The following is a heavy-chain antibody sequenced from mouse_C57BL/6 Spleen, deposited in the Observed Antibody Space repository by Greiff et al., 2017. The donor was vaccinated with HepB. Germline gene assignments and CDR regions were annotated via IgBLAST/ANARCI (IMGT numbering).Heavy chain of an antibody. CDR2: ISYDGSN. V-gene: IGHV3-6*01. CDR3: ARAQRGAYAMDY. CDR1: GYSITSGYY. Sequence: DVKLQESGPGLVKPSQSLSLTCSVTGYSITSGYYWNWIRQFPGNKLEWMGYISYDGSNNYNPSLKNRISITRDTSKNQFFLKLNSVTTEDTATYYCARAQRGAYAMDYWGQGTSVTVSS. J-gene: IGHJ4*01.